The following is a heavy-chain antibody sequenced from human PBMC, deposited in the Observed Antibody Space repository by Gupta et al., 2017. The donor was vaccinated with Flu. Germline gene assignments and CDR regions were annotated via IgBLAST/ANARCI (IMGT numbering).Heavy chain of an antibody. J-gene: IGHJ4*02. V-gene: IGHV3-74*03. CDR3: ATVTTGC. D-gene: IGHD4-17*01. Sequence: VWVSRINPDGSSTTYADSVKGRFTISRDNAKNTLYLQMNSLGADDTAVYYCATVTTGCWGQGTLVTVSS. CDR2: INPDGSST.